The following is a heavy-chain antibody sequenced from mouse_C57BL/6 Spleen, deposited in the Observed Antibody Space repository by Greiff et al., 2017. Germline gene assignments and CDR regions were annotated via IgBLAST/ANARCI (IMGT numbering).Heavy chain of an antibody. J-gene: IGHJ1*03. CDR3: ARLEIYYDCGPDV. CDR1: GYTFTSYW. V-gene: IGHV1-64*01. Sequence: VQLQQPGAELVKPGASVKLSCKASGYTFTSYWMHWVKQRPGQGLEWIGMIHPNSGSTNYNEKFKSKATLTVDKSSSTAYMHLSSLTSEDSAVDYCARLEIYYDCGPDVWGTGTTVTVSA. D-gene: IGHD2-4*01. CDR2: IHPNSGST.